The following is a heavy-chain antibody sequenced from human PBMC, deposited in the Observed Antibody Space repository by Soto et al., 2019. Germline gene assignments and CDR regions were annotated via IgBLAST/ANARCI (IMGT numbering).Heavy chain of an antibody. CDR3: ASGSYGDYSD. V-gene: IGHV3-21*01. Sequence: PGGSLRLSCAAPGFTFSSSTMNWVRQAPGKGLEWVSSISSDSVWIYYAASVKGRFTISRDNAKNSLFLQMGSLRAEDTAVYYCASGSYGDYSDWGQGTLVTVSS. CDR2: ISSDSVWI. D-gene: IGHD4-17*01. J-gene: IGHJ4*02. CDR1: GFTFSSST.